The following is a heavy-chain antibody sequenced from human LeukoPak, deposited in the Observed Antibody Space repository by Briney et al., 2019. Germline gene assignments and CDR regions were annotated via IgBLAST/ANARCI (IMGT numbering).Heavy chain of an antibody. CDR2: ISYDGSNK. Sequence: PGGSLRLSCAASGFTFSSYAMHWVRQAPGKGLEWVAVISYDGSNKYYADSVKGRFTISRDNSKNTLYLHMNTLRTEDTAVYCCARPKWGLHYFENWGQGTLVTVSS. V-gene: IGHV3-30-3*01. CDR1: GFTFSSYA. CDR3: ARPKWGLHYFEN. J-gene: IGHJ4*02. D-gene: IGHD2-8*01.